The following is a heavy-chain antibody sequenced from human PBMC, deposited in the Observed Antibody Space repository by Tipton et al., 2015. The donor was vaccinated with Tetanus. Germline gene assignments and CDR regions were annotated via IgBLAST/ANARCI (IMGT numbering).Heavy chain of an antibody. J-gene: IGHJ5*02. V-gene: IGHV4-34*01. CDR3: AASVVRGVDP. CDR1: GGSFSDYF. Sequence: TLSLTCAVHGGSFSDYFWSWIRQSPGKGLEWIGEINYTGSTNYNPSLKSRVTMSVDTSKKKISLQLKSVTAGDTAGYYCAASVVRGVDPWGQGARVTVS. CDR2: INYTGST. D-gene: IGHD3-16*01.